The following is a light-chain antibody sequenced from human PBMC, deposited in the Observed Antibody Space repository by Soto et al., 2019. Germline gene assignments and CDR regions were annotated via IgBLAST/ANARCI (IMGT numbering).Light chain of an antibody. J-gene: IGKJ1*01. CDR1: QSVSSN. Sequence: EMVMTQSPATLSVSPGERATLSCRASQSVSSNLAWYQQKPGQAPRLLIYGASTRATGIPARFSGSGSGTEFTLTISSLQPEDSATYYCLQHNTYPRTFGQGTKVDIK. CDR2: GAS. V-gene: IGKV3-15*01. CDR3: LQHNTYPRT.